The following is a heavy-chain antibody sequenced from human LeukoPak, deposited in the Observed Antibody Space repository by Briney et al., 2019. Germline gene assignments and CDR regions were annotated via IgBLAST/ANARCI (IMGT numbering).Heavy chain of an antibody. Sequence: GGSLRTFLAASGFTFSSLFMHWVRQAPGKGLEYVSAISSNGGSTYYANSVKGRFTISRDNSKNTLYLQIGSLRAEDMAVYYCAGDWVSDGFLPTDYWGQGSLVTVSS. V-gene: IGHV3-64*01. CDR3: AGDWVSDGFLPTDY. D-gene: IGHD5-18*01. CDR2: ISSNGGST. CDR1: GFTFSSLF. J-gene: IGHJ4*02.